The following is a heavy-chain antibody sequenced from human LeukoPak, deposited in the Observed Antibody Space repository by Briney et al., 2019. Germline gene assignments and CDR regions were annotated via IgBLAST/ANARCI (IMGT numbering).Heavy chain of an antibody. D-gene: IGHD1-1*01. CDR3: ASDSSTWYKGLR. Sequence: PGRSLRLSCAASGFTFSSYGMHWVRQAPGKGLEWVAVISYDGSNKYYADSVKGRFTVSRDNSKNTLYLQMNSLRGEDTAMYYCASDSSTWYKGLRWGQGTLVIVSS. V-gene: IGHV3-30*03. CDR2: ISYDGSNK. J-gene: IGHJ4*02. CDR1: GFTFSSYG.